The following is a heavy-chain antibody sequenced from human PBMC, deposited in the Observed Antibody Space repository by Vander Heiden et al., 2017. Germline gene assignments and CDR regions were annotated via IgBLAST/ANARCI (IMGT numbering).Heavy chain of an antibody. CDR1: GYTFTSYG. CDR3: ARDPAMVRGVYYYYYGMDV. CDR2: ISAYNGNT. D-gene: IGHD3-10*01. V-gene: IGHV1-18*01. Sequence: QVQLVQSGAEVKKPGASVKVSCKASGYTFTSYGISWVGQAPGQGLEWMGWISAYNGNTNYAQKLHGRFTMTTDTSTSTAYMELRSLRSDDTPVYYCARDPAMVRGVYYYYYGMDVWGQGPTVTVSS. J-gene: IGHJ6*02.